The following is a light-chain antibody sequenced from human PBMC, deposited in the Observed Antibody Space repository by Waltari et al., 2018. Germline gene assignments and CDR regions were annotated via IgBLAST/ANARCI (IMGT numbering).Light chain of an antibody. V-gene: IGLV1-44*01. CDR2: GYD. CDR3: AVWDDSLKGCV. Sequence: QSVLTQSPSASGTPGPRVTVSCSGTLSNLGRNPVCWYQHLPGTAPKLVCYGYDPRPSGVPARFSGSQSGTSASLAISGLQAEDEADYYCAVWDDSLKGCVFGTGTKVTVL. J-gene: IGLJ1*01. CDR1: LSNLGRNP.